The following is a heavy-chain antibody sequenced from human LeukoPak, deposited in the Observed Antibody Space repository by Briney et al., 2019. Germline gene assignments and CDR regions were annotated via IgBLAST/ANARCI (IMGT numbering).Heavy chain of an antibody. J-gene: IGHJ4*02. CDR3: ARWIINVRHYYGSGSSYYFDY. D-gene: IGHD3-10*01. V-gene: IGHV1-69*13. CDR2: IIPIFGTA. CDR1: GGTFSSYA. Sequence: GASVKVSCKASGGTFSSYAISWVRQAPGQGLEWMGGIIPIFGTANYAQKFQGRVTITADESTSTAYMELSSLRSEDTAVYYCARWIINVRHYYGSGSSYYFDYWGQGTLVTVSS.